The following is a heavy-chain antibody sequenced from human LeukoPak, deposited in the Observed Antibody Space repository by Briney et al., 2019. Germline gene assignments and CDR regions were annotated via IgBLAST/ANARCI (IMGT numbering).Heavy chain of an antibody. D-gene: IGHD2-2*01. J-gene: IGHJ5*02. V-gene: IGHV6-1*01. CDR1: GDSVSSNSAA. CDR3: ARELIVVVPAATANWFDP. CDR2: TYYRSKWYN. Sequence: SQTLSLTCAISGDSVSSNSAAWNWIRQSPSRGLEWLGRTYYRSKWYNDYAVSVKSRITINPDTSKNQFSLQLNSVTPEDTAVYYCARELIVVVPAATANWFDPWGQGTLVTVSS.